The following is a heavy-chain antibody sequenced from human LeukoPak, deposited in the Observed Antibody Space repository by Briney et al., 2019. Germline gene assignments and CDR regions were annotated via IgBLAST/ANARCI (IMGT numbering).Heavy chain of an antibody. CDR2: IYTSGST. V-gene: IGHV4-61*02. J-gene: IGHJ4*02. CDR3: ARGYYYDSSGYYY. D-gene: IGHD3-22*01. Sequence: PSETLSLTCTVSGGSISSGSYYWSWIRQPAGKGLEWIGRIYTSGSTNYNPSLKSRVTISINTSKNQFSLKLSSVTAADTAVYYCARGYYYDSSGYYYWGQGTLVTVSS. CDR1: GGSISSGSYY.